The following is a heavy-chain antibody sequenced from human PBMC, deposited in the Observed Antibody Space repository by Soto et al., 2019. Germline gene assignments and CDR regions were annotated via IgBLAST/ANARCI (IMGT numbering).Heavy chain of an antibody. J-gene: IGHJ6*03. CDR1: GYTFTSYD. D-gene: IGHD3-10*01. CDR3: ARGLNMLRVLSLKTYYYYYMDV. CDR2: MKPNSGDT. V-gene: IGHV1-8*01. Sequence: QVHLVQSGAEVKKPGASVTLSCKASGYTFTSYDINWVRQAAGEGLEWMGWMKPNSGDTDYAQEFQGRLTMTRNISISTAYMELSSLTSDDTAVYFCARGLNMLRVLSLKTYYYYYMDVWGKGTTVTLSS.